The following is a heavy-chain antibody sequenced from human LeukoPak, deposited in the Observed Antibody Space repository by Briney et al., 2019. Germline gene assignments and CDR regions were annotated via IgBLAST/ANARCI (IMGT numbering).Heavy chain of an antibody. Sequence: GGSLRLSCAASGFTFDDYGMSWVRQAPGKGLEWVSGINWNGGSTGYADSVKGRFTISRDNAKNSLYLQMNSLRAEDTALYYCARVRGVVVAARTGNWFDPWGQGTLVTVSS. CDR3: ARVRGVVVAARTGNWFDP. CDR2: INWNGGST. CDR1: GFTFDDYG. J-gene: IGHJ5*02. V-gene: IGHV3-20*04. D-gene: IGHD2-15*01.